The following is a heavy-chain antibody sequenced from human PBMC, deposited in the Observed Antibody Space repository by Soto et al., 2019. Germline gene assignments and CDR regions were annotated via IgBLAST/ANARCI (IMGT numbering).Heavy chain of an antibody. Sequence: PSETLSLTCTVSGGSISSYYWSWIRQPPGKGLEWIGYIYYSGSTNYNPSLKSRVTISVDTSKNQFSLKLSSVTAADTAVYYCARVPYSGYVFDYWGQGALVTAPQ. J-gene: IGHJ4*02. CDR3: ARVPYSGYVFDY. CDR1: GGSISSYY. V-gene: IGHV4-59*01. D-gene: IGHD5-12*01. CDR2: IYYSGST.